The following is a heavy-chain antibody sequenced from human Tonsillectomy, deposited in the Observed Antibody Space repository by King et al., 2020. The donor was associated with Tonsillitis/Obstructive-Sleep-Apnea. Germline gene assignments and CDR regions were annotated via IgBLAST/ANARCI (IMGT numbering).Heavy chain of an antibody. V-gene: IGHV3-30*04. J-gene: IGHJ6*04. CDR3: ARDITILGVAGSLDV. CDR1: GFTLSNYA. D-gene: IGHD3-3*01. CDR2: ISFDGSDK. Sequence: VQLVESGGGVVQPGRSLRLSCAASGFTLSNYAMHWVRQAPGKGLEWVAVISFDGSDKYYPDSVKGRFTISRDNSKNTLYLQMISLRAEDTAVYYCARDITILGVAGSLDVWGKGTTVTVSS.